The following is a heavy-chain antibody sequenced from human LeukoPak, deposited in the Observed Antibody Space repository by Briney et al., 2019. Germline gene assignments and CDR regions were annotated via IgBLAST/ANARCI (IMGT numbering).Heavy chain of an antibody. CDR2: INPNSGGT. CDR3: ARERAEGASEYFQH. J-gene: IGHJ1*01. V-gene: IGHV1-2*02. Sequence: ASVKVSCRAPGYTFTGYYMHWVRQAPGQGLEWMGWINPNSGGTNYAQKFQGRVTMTRDTSISTAYMELSRLRSDDTAVYYCARERAEGASEYFQHWGQGTLVTVSS. CDR1: GYTFTGYY. D-gene: IGHD1-26*01.